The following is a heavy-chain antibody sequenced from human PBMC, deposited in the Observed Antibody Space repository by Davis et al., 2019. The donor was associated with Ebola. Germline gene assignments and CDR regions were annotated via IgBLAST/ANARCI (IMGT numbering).Heavy chain of an antibody. D-gene: IGHD2-15*01. CDR1: GYTFTSYG. J-gene: IGHJ5*02. V-gene: IGHV1-18*01. CDR2: ISAYNGNT. Sequence: ASVKVSCKASGYTFTSYGISWVRQAPGQGLEWMGWISAYNGNTNYAQKLQGRVTMTTDTSTSTAYMDLRSLKSDDTAVYYCARIKDCSGGSCYSIGGWFDPWGQGTLVTVSS. CDR3: ARIKDCSGGSCYSIGGWFDP.